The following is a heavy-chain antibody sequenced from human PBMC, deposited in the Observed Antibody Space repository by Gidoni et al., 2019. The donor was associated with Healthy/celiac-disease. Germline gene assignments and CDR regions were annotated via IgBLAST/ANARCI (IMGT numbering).Heavy chain of an antibody. CDR3: AGSPDIVVVVAATRALDY. J-gene: IGHJ4*02. D-gene: IGHD2-15*01. CDR2: INHSGST. V-gene: IGHV4-34*01. Sequence: QVQLQQWAAGRLKPSETLPLPCAAHGRSFSGSYWSWTRQPPGKGLEWNGEINHSGSTNYNPSLKSRVTISVDTSKNQFYLKLSSVTAADTAVYYCAGSPDIVVVVAATRALDYWGQGTLVTVSS. CDR1: GRSFSGSY.